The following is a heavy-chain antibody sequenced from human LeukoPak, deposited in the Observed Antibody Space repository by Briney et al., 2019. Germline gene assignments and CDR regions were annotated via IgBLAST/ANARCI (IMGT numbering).Heavy chain of an antibody. D-gene: IGHD3-22*01. CDR3: AKDLRYDSSGYYFDY. Sequence: PGGSLRLSCAASGFTFSSYAMTWVRQAPGRGLEWVSAILGTRGNTYYTDSVKGRFTISRDNSKNTLYLQMNSLRAEDTAVYYCAKDLRYDSSGYYFDYWGQGTLVTVSS. CDR2: ILGTRGNT. CDR1: GFTFSSYA. J-gene: IGHJ4*02. V-gene: IGHV3-23*01.